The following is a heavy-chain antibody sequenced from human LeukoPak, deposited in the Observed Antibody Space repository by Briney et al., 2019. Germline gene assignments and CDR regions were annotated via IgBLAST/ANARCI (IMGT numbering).Heavy chain of an antibody. CDR3: ASLGYCSGGSCYYYYYGMDV. V-gene: IGHV4-39*01. Sequence: SETLSLTCTVSGGSISSSSYYWGWIRQPPGKGLEWIGSIYYSGSTYYNPSLKSRVTISVDTSKNQFSLKLSSVPAADTAVYYCASLGYCSGGSCYYYYYGMDVWGQGTTVTVSS. J-gene: IGHJ6*02. CDR1: GGSISSSSYY. D-gene: IGHD2-15*01. CDR2: IYYSGST.